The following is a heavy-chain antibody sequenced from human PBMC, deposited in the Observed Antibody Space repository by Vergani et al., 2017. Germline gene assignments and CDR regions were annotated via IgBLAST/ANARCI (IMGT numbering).Heavy chain of an antibody. CDR1: GFTFSAYS. V-gene: IGHV3-48*01. CDR2: IGVSDNSI. Sequence: DVRLVESGGGVVQPGGSLRLSCAASGFTFSAYSMNWVRQTPGKGLEWISYIGVSDNSIYYADSVMGRFAISRDNARNLLFLQMNSLRADDSALYFCVRDPDYSTVDSWDQGTLVTVS. D-gene: IGHD4-11*01. CDR3: VRDPDYSTVDS. J-gene: IGHJ4*02.